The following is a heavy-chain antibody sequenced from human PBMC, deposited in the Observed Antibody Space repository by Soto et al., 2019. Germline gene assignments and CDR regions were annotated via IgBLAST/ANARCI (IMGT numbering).Heavy chain of an antibody. CDR2: INHAGKN. CDR1: SEYLGSYY. V-gene: IGHV4-34*01. D-gene: IGHD6-19*01. CDR3: ARGGSSDMKVALDI. Sequence: QVQQHQWGAGLLKPSETLSLTCAVSSEYLGSYYWNWIRQSPGKGLEWIGEINHAGKNNYSPSLKSRVTISIYMSKNLVSLKRPSVTAADTAVYYCARGGSSDMKVALDIWGQGTMVTVSS. J-gene: IGHJ3*02.